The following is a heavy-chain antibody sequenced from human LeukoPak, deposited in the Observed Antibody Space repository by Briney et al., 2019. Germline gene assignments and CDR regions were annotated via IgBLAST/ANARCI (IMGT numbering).Heavy chain of an antibody. Sequence: GGSLRLSCAASGFTFSSYWMSWVRQAPGKGLEWVANIKQDGSEKYYVDSVKGRFTISRDNAKNSLYLQMNNLRAEDTAVYYCARDVGYFRFDYWGQGTLVTVSS. CDR1: GFTFSSYW. CDR2: IKQDGSEK. D-gene: IGHD5-18*01. J-gene: IGHJ4*02. V-gene: IGHV3-7*01. CDR3: ARDVGYFRFDY.